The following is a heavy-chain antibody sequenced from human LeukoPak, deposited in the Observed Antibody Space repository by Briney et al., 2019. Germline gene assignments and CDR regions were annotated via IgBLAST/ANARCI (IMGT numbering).Heavy chain of an antibody. Sequence: PGESLKISCKGSGYSFTSYWIGWVRQMPGKGLEWMGIIYPGDSDTRYSPSFQGQVTISADKSISTAYLQWSSLKASDTAMYYCARQLMEDGPQYSSSSSNYYYYMDVWGKGTTVTVSS. J-gene: IGHJ6*03. CDR3: ARQLMEDGPQYSSSSSNYYYYMDV. V-gene: IGHV5-51*01. CDR1: GYSFTSYW. D-gene: IGHD6-6*01. CDR2: IYPGDSDT.